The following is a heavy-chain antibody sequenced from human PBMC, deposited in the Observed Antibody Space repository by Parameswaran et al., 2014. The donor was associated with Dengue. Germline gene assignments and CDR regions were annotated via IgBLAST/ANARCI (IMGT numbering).Heavy chain of an antibody. J-gene: IGHJ4*02. CDR3: ARGIGQLVRGVVDY. CDR2: ISSSSSYI. Sequence: WIRQPQEGLEWVSSISSSSSYIYYADSVKGRFTISRDNAKNSLYLQMNSLRAEDTAVYYCARGIGQLVRGVVDYWGQGNPGHRLL. D-gene: IGHD6-6*01. V-gene: IGHV3-21*01.